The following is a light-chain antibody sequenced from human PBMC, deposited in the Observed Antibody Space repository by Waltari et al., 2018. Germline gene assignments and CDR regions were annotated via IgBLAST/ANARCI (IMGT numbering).Light chain of an antibody. V-gene: IGKV3-15*01. CDR1: QSVGSN. J-gene: IGKJ1*01. CDR2: GAS. Sequence: EIVMTQSPATLSVSPGERAPLSCRASQSVGSNLAWYQQKPGQAPRLLIYGASTRATGIPARFSGSGSGTEFTLTISSLQSEDFAVYYCQQYNNWPQTFGQGTKVEIK. CDR3: QQYNNWPQT.